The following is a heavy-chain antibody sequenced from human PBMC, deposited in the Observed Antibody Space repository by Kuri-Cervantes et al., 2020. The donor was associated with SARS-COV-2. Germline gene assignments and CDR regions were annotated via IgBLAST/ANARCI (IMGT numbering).Heavy chain of an antibody. J-gene: IGHJ6*03. CDR2: IRYDGSNK. V-gene: IGHV3-30*02. CDR3: ARATVGQAAYYYYYMDV. Sequence: GGSLRLSCAASGFTFSSYGMHWVRQAPGKGLEWVAFIRYDGSNKYYADSVKGRFTISRDNSKNTLYLQMNSLRAEDTAVYYCARATVGQAAYYYYYMDVWGKGTTVTVSS. CDR1: GFTFSSYG. D-gene: IGHD4-23*01.